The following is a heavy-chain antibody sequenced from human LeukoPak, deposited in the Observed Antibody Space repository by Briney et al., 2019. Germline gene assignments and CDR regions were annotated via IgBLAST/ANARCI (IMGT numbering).Heavy chain of an antibody. CDR1: GGSISSGSYY. Sequence: PSETLSLTCTVSGGSISSGSYYWSWIRQPAGKGLEWIGRIYTSGSTNYNPSLKSRVTISVDTSKNQFSLKLSSVTAADTAVYYCARELYYYDSSDYYYDSWGQGTLVTVSS. D-gene: IGHD3-22*01. CDR2: IYTSGST. CDR3: ARELYYYDSSDYYYDS. V-gene: IGHV4-61*02. J-gene: IGHJ5*01.